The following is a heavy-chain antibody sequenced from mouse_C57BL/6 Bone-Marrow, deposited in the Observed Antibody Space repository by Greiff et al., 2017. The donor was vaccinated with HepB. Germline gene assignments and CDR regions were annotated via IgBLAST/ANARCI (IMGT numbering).Heavy chain of an antibody. Sequence: VQLQQPGAELVKPGASVKLSCKASGYTFTSYWMHWVKQRPGQGLEWIGMIHPNSGSTNYNEKFKSKATLTVDKSSSTAYMQLSSLTSEDSAVYYCARRSRDGYYDYFDYWGQGTTLTVSS. CDR2: IHPNSGST. V-gene: IGHV1-64*01. CDR1: GYTFTSYW. CDR3: ARRSRDGYYDYFDY. J-gene: IGHJ2*01. D-gene: IGHD2-3*01.